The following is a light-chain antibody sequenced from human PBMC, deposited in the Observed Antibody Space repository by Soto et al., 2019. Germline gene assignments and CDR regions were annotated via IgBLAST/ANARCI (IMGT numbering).Light chain of an antibody. CDR2: GAS. V-gene: IGKV3-15*01. CDR3: QQYNNPYT. CDR1: QSVSSN. J-gene: IGKJ3*01. Sequence: EIVMTQSPATLSMSPGERATLSCRASQSVSSNLAWYQQKPGQAPRLLIYGASTRATGIPARFSGSGSGTEFTLTISSLHSEDFAVYYCQQYNNPYTFGPGTKVDIK.